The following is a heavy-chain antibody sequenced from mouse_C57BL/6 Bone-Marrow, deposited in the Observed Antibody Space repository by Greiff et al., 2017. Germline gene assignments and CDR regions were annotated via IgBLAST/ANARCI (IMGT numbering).Heavy chain of an antibody. J-gene: IGHJ2*01. CDR1: GFNIKDYY. V-gene: IGHV14-1*01. CDR2: IDPEDGDT. CDR3: TSDYYGTDYFDY. Sequence: EVQLQQSGAELVRPGASVKLSCTASGFNIKDYYMHWVKQRPEQGLEWIGRIDPEDGDTEYAPKFQVKATMTADTSSNTAYLQLSSLTSEDTAVYYCTSDYYGTDYFDYWGQGTTLTVSS. D-gene: IGHD1-1*01.